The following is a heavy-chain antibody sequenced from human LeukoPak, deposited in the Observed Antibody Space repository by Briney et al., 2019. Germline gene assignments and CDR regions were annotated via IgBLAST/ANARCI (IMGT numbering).Heavy chain of an antibody. Sequence: KPGGSLRLSCAASGFTFSSYSMNWVRQAPGKGLEWVSSISSSSSYIYYADSVKGRFTISRDNAKNSLYLQMNSLRAEDTAVYYRARIQRGYSYGYGYWGQGTLVTVSS. V-gene: IGHV3-21*01. D-gene: IGHD5-18*01. J-gene: IGHJ4*02. CDR2: ISSSSSYI. CDR1: GFTFSSYS. CDR3: ARIQRGYSYGYGY.